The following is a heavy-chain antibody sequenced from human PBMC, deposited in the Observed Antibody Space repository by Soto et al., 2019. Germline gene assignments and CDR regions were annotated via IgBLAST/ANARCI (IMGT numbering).Heavy chain of an antibody. CDR1: GGSISSGGYY. D-gene: IGHD1-26*01. Sequence: SETLSLTCTVSGGSISSGGYYWSWIRQHPGKGLEWIGYIYYSGSTYYNPSLKSRVTISVDTSKNQFSLKLSSVTAADTAVYYCARDRSGYHNYYGMDVWGQGTTVTVSS. CDR3: ARDRSGYHNYYGMDV. J-gene: IGHJ6*02. CDR2: IYYSGST. V-gene: IGHV4-31*03.